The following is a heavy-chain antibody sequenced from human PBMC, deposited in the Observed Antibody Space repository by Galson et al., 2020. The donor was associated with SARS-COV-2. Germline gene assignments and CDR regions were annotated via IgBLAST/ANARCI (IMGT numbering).Heavy chain of an antibody. CDR2: IIPILSVT. CDR1: GGTFNTYV. V-gene: IGHV1-69*10. CDR3: ARLKTDILTGYPLYYFDY. D-gene: IGHD3-9*01. J-gene: IGHJ4*02. Sequence: SVKVSCRAPGGTFNTYVFSWVRQVPGQGLEWIGGIIPILSVTHYAQKVRGRVTFTADKSTKTAYMELSSLRSDDTAVYYCARLKTDILTGYPLYYFDYWGQGTLVTVSS.